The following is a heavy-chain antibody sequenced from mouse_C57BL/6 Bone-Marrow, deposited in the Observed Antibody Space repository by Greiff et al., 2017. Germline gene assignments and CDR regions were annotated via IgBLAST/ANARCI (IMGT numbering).Heavy chain of an antibody. CDR3: ARTGGAYAMDY. Sequence: EVQLQQSGPELVKPGASVKISCKASGYTFTDYYMNWVKQSHGKSLEWIGDINPNNGGTSYNQKFKGKATLTVDKSSSTAYMELRSLTSEDSAVDYCARTGGAYAMDYWGQGTSVTVSS. J-gene: IGHJ4*01. CDR1: GYTFTDYY. D-gene: IGHD3-1*01. CDR2: INPNNGGT. V-gene: IGHV1-26*01.